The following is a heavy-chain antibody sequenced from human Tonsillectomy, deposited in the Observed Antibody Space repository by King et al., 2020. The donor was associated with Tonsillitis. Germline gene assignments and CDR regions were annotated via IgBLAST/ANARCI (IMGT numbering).Heavy chain of an antibody. CDR3: ASVGDLGYCSGGSCSTLAY. CDR2: ISAYNGNT. V-gene: IGHV1-18*01. CDR1: GYTFSSYG. J-gene: IGHJ4*02. Sequence: QLVQSGAEVKKPGASVKVSCKASGYTFSSYGISWVRQAPGQGLEWMGWISAYNGNTNYVQKLQGRVTMTTDTSTSTAYMELRSLRSDDTAVYYCASVGDLGYCSGGSCSTLAYWGQGTLVTVSS. D-gene: IGHD2-15*01.